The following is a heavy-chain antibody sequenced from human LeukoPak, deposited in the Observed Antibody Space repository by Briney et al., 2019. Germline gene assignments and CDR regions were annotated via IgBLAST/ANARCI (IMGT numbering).Heavy chain of an antibody. D-gene: IGHD5-18*01. J-gene: IGHJ5*02. CDR3: TRVRAGTQRWVEFVL. Sequence: GGSLRLTCTASGFTVSGTLMDWVPQAPGKGLERVSVIYDDDRTVYADSVKGRFTISRDNSKNMVYLQMNSLRPEDSAVYYCTRVRAGTQRWVEFVLWGPGALVTVSS. CDR2: IYDDDRT. CDR1: GFTVSGTL. V-gene: IGHV3-66*02.